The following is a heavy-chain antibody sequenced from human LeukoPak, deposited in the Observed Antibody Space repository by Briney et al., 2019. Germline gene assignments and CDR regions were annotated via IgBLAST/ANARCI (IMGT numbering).Heavy chain of an antibody. D-gene: IGHD5-12*01. V-gene: IGHV3-13*04. CDR1: GFTFSSYD. J-gene: IGHJ5*02. CDR2: IGSAGDT. Sequence: GGSLRLSCAASGFTFSSYDMHWVRQVTGKGLEWVSSIGSAGDTFYPGAVKGRFSISRENAENSLYLQMNTLGAGDTAVYYCARGKNIYSGSRLGFDLWGQGTLVTVPS. CDR3: ARGKNIYSGSRLGFDL.